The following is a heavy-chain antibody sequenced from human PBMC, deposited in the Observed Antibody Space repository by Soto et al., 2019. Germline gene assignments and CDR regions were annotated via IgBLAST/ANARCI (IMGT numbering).Heavy chain of an antibody. J-gene: IGHJ3*02. CDR2: INPNSGGT. Sequence: ASVKVSCKASGYTFTGYYMHWVRQAPGQGLEWMGWINPNSGGTNYAQKFQGRVTMTRDTSISTAYMELSRLRSDDTAVYYCARGDSSSWSSDAFDIWGQGTMVTVSS. D-gene: IGHD6-13*01. V-gene: IGHV1-2*02. CDR3: ARGDSSSWSSDAFDI. CDR1: GYTFTGYY.